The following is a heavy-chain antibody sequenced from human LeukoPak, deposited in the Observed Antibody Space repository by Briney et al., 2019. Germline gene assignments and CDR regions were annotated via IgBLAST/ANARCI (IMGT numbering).Heavy chain of an antibody. V-gene: IGHV4-34*01. J-gene: IGHJ5*02. CDR1: GGSFSGYY. Sequence: SETLSLTCGVSGGSFSGYYWTWIRQSPGKGLEWIGEISSGGNTNENPSPSLKSRVIISVDRSKNQFSLNLSSVTAADTAVYYCARGPYYYDSSGPIGWFDPWGQGTLVTVSS. D-gene: IGHD3-22*01. CDR2: ISSGGNT. CDR3: ARGPYYYDSSGPIGWFDP.